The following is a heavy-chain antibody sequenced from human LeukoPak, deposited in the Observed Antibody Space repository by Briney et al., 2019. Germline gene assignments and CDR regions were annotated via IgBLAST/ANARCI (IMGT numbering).Heavy chain of an antibody. Sequence: PSETLSLTCTVSGDSISSSPYYWGWVLQPPGKGLEWIGSIYYIGSTHYNPSLKRRVTISVDTSKNQFSLKLSSVTAADTALYFCARDDTYFYDSSGHGFDFWGQGTLVTVSS. CDR2: IYYIGST. D-gene: IGHD3-22*01. J-gene: IGHJ4*02. CDR3: ARDDTYFYDSSGHGFDF. V-gene: IGHV4-39*07. CDR1: GDSISSSPYY.